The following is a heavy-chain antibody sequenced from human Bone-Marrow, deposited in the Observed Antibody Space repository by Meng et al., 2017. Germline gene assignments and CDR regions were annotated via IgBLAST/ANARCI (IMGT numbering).Heavy chain of an antibody. V-gene: IGHV3-21*01. D-gene: IGHD4-17*01. CDR2: ISSSSSYI. CDR1: GFTFSSYS. Sequence: VQLRDSRGLLVKPGGSLRLYCAASGFTFSSYSMNWVRQAPGKGLEWVSSISSSSSYIYYADSVKGRFTISRDNAKNSLYLQMNSLRAEDTAVYYCARDDYGDYRWFDPWGQGTLVTVSS. J-gene: IGHJ5*02. CDR3: ARDDYGDYRWFDP.